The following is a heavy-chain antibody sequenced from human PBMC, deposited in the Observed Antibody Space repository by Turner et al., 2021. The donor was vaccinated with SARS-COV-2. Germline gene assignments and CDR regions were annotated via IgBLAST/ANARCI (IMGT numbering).Heavy chain of an antibody. J-gene: IGHJ4*02. CDR3: ARAPSMSRFGGVTGDFDY. CDR1: GGSIRSSRSY. D-gene: IGHD3-16*01. CDR2: IVYRGGT. V-gene: IGHV4-39*01. Sequence: QLQLHESGPGLFKPSETLSLTCTVPGGSIRSSRSYWGWIRQPPGKGQGWMGGIVYRGGTNYNPSLKSRVTISVDTSKNQFYMKLRYVTAADTAVYYGARAPSMSRFGGVTGDFDYWGQGTLVTVSS.